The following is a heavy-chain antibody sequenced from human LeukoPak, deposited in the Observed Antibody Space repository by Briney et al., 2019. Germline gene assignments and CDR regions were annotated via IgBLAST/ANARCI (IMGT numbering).Heavy chain of an antibody. CDR2: ITSSSSYI. Sequence: GGSLRLSCAASGFTFSSYIMNWVRQAPGKGLEWVSSITSSSSYIYYADSVKGRFTMSRDNAKKSLCLQMNSLRAEDTAVYYCARDNRDIAVVPAAMGDYYYYGMDVWGQGTTVTVSS. D-gene: IGHD2-2*01. J-gene: IGHJ6*02. CDR1: GFTFSSYI. CDR3: ARDNRDIAVVPAAMGDYYYYGMDV. V-gene: IGHV3-21*04.